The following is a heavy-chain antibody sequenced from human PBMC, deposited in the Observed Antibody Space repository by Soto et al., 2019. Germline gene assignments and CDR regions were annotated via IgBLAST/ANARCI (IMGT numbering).Heavy chain of an antibody. Sequence: QVQLQESGPGLVRPSETLSLTCTVSSDSISSYYWIWIRQSPGKGLEWIGYTDYRGNTNYTPPLKSRVPKSGARSKNQFSRGLSPAPPADRPVYYCAGAVGDTLSDLDWWGEGTRGTFSS. CDR2: TDYRGNT. V-gene: IGHV4-59*08. CDR3: AGAVGDTLSDLDW. CDR1: SDSISSYY. D-gene: IGHD3-16*01. J-gene: IGHJ4*02.